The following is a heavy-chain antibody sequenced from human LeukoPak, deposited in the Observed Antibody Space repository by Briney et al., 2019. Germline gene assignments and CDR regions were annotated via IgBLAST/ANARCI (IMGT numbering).Heavy chain of an antibody. Sequence: GGSLRLSCAASGFTFSSYSMNWVRQAPGKGLEWVSSISSSSSYIYYADSVKGRFTISRDNAKNSLYLQMNSLRAEDTAVYYCARFGGYCSGGSCYSDYWGQGTLVPSPQ. D-gene: IGHD2-15*01. J-gene: IGHJ4*02. CDR2: ISSSSSYI. CDR3: ARFGGYCSGGSCYSDY. CDR1: GFTFSSYS. V-gene: IGHV3-21*01.